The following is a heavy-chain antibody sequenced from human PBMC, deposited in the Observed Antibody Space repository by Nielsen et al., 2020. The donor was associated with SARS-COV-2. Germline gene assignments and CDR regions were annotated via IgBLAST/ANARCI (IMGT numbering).Heavy chain of an antibody. V-gene: IGHV4-4*02. Sequence: WIRQPPGKGLEWIGEIFHSGSTNYNPSLQSRVTISVDRPKNQFSLKLNSVTAADTAIYYCARLPDYGDYVDYWGQGTLVTVSS. CDR2: IFHSGST. D-gene: IGHD4-17*01. CDR3: ARLPDYGDYVDY. J-gene: IGHJ4*02.